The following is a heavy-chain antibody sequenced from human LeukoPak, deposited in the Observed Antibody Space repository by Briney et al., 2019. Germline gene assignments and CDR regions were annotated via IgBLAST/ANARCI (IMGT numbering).Heavy chain of an antibody. V-gene: IGHV3-30*04. CDR2: IRNDGNDK. D-gene: IGHD3-3*01. CDR1: GFTFSTYA. J-gene: IGHJ4*02. Sequence: GGSLRLSCTVSGFTFSTYAMNWVRQAPGKGLEWFSFIRNDGNDKYYADSVKGRFTISRDNSKNTLYLQMNSLRPEDTALYYCVRDFEWSFDTWAQGTLVTVSS. CDR3: VRDFEWSFDT.